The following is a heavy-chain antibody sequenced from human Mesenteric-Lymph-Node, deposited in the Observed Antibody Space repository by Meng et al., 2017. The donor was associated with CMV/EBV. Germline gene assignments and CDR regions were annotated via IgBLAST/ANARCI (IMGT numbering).Heavy chain of an antibody. CDR1: GYTFTDYG. D-gene: IGHD6-13*01. CDR2: ISAYNGHT. V-gene: IGHV1-18*01. Sequence: SGYTFTDYGITWVRQVPRQGLEWMGWISAYNGHTNYAKKFQGRLTMTTDTSTSTAYMDLRSLTSDDTAVYYCARDLFYNTWYANWFDPWGQGTLVTVSS. CDR3: ARDLFYNTWYANWFDP. J-gene: IGHJ5*02.